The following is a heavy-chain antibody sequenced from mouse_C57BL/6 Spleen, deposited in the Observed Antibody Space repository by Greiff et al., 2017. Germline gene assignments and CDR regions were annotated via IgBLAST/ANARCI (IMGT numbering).Heavy chain of an antibody. CDR2: IYPSDSET. CDR3: ARKTDYSNFGGFAY. V-gene: IGHV1-61*01. CDR1: GYTFTSYW. Sequence: VQLQQPGAELVRPGSSVKLSCKASGYTFTSYWMDWVKQRPGQGLEWIGNIYPSDSETHYNQKFKDKATLTVDKSSSTAYMQLSSLTSEDSAVXYCARKTDYSNFGGFAYWGQGTLVTVSA. J-gene: IGHJ3*01. D-gene: IGHD2-5*01.